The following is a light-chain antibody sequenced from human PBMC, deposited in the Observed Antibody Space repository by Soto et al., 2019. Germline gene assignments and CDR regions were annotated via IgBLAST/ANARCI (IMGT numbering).Light chain of an antibody. Sequence: IQLTQSPSFLSASVGDRVTITCRASPGISSYLAWYQQKPGKAPKLLIYAASTLQSGVPSRFSGSGSGTEFTLTISSLQPEDFATYYCQQLNSYPIPFGQGTRLAIK. CDR3: QQLNSYPIP. CDR2: AAS. V-gene: IGKV1-9*01. CDR1: PGISSY. J-gene: IGKJ5*01.